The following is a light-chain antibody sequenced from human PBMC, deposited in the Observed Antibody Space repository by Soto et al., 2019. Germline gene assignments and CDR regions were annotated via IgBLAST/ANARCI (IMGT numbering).Light chain of an antibody. Sequence: DIILTQSPATLSLSPGERATLSCRASQSVTSYLAWYQQKPGQAPRLLMSDISNRATGVPARFSGRVYGTDFNLTISSLEPEDFAVYYCQQRTNWSPPAFGGGTKVEIK. V-gene: IGKV3-11*01. CDR1: QSVTSY. J-gene: IGKJ4*01. CDR2: DIS. CDR3: QQRTNWSPPA.